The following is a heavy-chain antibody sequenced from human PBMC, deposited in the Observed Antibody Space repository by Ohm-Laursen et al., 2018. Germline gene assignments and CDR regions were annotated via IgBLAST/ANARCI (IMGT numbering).Heavy chain of an antibody. Sequence: SDTLSLTCAVSGGSISSYYWSWIRQPPGKGLEWIGYIYYSGSTNYNPSLKSRVTISVDTSKNQFSLKLSSVIAADTAVYYCARTVRPTYYYGMDVWGQGTTVTVSS. CDR2: IYYSGST. J-gene: IGHJ6*02. CDR1: GGSISSYY. CDR3: ARTVRPTYYYGMDV. V-gene: IGHV4-59*08.